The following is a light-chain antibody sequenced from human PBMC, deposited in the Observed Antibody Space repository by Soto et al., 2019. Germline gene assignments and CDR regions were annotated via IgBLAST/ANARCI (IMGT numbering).Light chain of an antibody. J-gene: IGKJ1*01. V-gene: IGKV3-20*01. CDR3: QHYGSSRGT. CDR2: GAS. Sequence: EIVLTQSPGTLSLSPGERATLSCRASQSVSSSYLAWYQQKPGQAPRLLIYGASSRATGIPDRFSGSGSGTDFTLTINKLEPEDLAVYFCQHYGSSRGTFGQGTKVEIK. CDR1: QSVSSSY.